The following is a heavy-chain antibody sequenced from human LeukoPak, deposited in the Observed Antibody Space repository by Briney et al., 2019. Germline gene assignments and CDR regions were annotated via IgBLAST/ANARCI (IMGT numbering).Heavy chain of an antibody. D-gene: IGHD1-26*01. Sequence: PGGSLRLSCAASGFTFSDYYMSWIRQAPGKGLEWVSYISSSGSTIYYADSVKGRFTISRDNAKNTVYLQMNSLRAEDTAVYYCARVQNEWQLLPGFDYWGQGTLVTVSS. V-gene: IGHV3-11*04. CDR3: ARVQNEWQLLPGFDY. J-gene: IGHJ4*02. CDR2: ISSSGSTI. CDR1: GFTFSDYY.